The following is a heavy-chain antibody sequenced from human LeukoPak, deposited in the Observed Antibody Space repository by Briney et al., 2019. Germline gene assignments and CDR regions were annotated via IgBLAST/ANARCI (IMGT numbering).Heavy chain of an antibody. D-gene: IGHD1-14*01. Sequence: GGSLRLSCAASKSTFSNYWMSWVRQAPGKGLEWVANIKQDGSEKYYVDSVKGRFTISRDNAKTSLYLQMNSLRAEDTAVYYCARDVLAAGATGTFDIWGQGTMVTVSS. CDR3: ARDVLAAGATGTFDI. J-gene: IGHJ3*02. V-gene: IGHV3-7*03. CDR2: IKQDGSEK. CDR1: KSTFSNYW.